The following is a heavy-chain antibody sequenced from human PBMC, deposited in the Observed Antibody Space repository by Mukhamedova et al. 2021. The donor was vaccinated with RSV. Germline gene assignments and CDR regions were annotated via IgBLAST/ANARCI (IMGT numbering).Heavy chain of an antibody. D-gene: IGHD2-15*01. CDR3: ARDGKSGYCSGASCQGLDY. CDR2: LSSSGDYI. Sequence: GWVASLSSSGDYIYYADSVKGRFMIYRDNSKKSLYLQMDSLRAEDTAVYYCARDGKSGYCSGASCQGLDYWGQGSLVTVSS. V-gene: IGHV3-21*01. J-gene: IGHJ4*02.